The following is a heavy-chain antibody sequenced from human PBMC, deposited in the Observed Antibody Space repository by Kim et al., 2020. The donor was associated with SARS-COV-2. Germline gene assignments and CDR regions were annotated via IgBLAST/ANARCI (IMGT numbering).Heavy chain of an antibody. V-gene: IGHV3-49*02. J-gene: IGHJ4*02. D-gene: IGHD3-3*01. Sequence: AASVKGRFTISRENSKSTAYLQMNSLRTEDTAVYYGARDVFWSDYYFDYWGQGTLVTVSS. CDR3: ARDVFWSDYYFDY.